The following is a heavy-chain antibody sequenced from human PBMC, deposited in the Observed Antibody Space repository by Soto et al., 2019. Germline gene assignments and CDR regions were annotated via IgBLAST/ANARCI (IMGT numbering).Heavy chain of an antibody. CDR3: TTPGRYYDILNGYYTDPGKFDY. D-gene: IGHD3-9*01. Sequence: GGSLRLSCAASGFTFSNAWMSWVRQAPGKGLEWVGRIKSKTDGGTTDYAAPVKGRFTISRDDSKNTLYLQMNSLKTEDTAVYYCTTPGRYYDILNGYYTDPGKFDYWGQGTLVTVSS. V-gene: IGHV3-15*01. J-gene: IGHJ4*02. CDR2: IKSKTDGGTT. CDR1: GFTFSNAW.